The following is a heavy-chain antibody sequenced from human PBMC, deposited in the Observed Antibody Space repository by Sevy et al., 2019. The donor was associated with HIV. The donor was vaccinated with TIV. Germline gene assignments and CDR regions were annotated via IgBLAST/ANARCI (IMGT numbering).Heavy chain of an antibody. CDR1: GFTFSTYA. J-gene: IGHJ6*02. CDR2: IGGSGGST. D-gene: IGHD3-3*01. Sequence: GGSLRLSCAASGFTFSTYAMTWVRQAPGKGLQWVSVIGGSGGSTYYADSVKARFTISRDNSKNTMYLQMNSLGAEDTTVYYCARRPDFGVVIPTGVMDVWGQGTTVTVSS. V-gene: IGHV3-23*01. CDR3: ARRPDFGVVIPTGVMDV.